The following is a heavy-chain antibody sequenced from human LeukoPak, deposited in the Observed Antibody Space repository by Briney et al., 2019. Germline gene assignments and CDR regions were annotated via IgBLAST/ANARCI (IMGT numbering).Heavy chain of an antibody. D-gene: IGHD6-13*01. J-gene: IGHJ4*02. CDR2: INTNTGNP. Sequence: ASVTVSFTASGYTFTSYAMNWVRQAPGQGLEWMGWINTNTGNPTYAQGFTGRFVFSLDTSVSTAYLQISSLKAEDTALYYCARVNRQQLVSFDYWGQGTLVTVSS. CDR1: GYTFTSYA. V-gene: IGHV7-4-1*02. CDR3: ARVNRQQLVSFDY.